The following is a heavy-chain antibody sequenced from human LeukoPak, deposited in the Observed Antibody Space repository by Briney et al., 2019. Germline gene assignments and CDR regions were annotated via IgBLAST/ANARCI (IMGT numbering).Heavy chain of an antibody. D-gene: IGHD3-9*01. CDR3: ARLGILTGYYST. V-gene: IGHV3-21*01. J-gene: IGHJ5*02. Sequence: GGSLRLSCAASGFTFSSYSMNWVRQAPGKGLEGVSSISSSSSHIYYADSVKGRFTISRDNAKNSLYLQMNSLRAEDTAVYYCARLGILTGYYSTWGQGTLVTVSS. CDR2: ISSSSSHI. CDR1: GFTFSSYS.